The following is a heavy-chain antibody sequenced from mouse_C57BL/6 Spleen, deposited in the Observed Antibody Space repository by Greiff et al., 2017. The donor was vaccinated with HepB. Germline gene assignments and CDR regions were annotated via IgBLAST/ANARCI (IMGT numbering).Heavy chain of an antibody. CDR1: RYTFTDYN. CDR2: INPNNGGT. Sequence: VQLQQSGPELVKPGASVKIPCKASRYTFTDYNMDWVKQSHGKSLEWIGDINPNNGGTIYNQKFKGKATLTVDKSSSTAYMELRSLTSEDTAVYYCARGLGWFAYWGQGTLVTVSA. D-gene: IGHD4-1*01. J-gene: IGHJ3*01. V-gene: IGHV1-18*01. CDR3: ARGLGWFAY.